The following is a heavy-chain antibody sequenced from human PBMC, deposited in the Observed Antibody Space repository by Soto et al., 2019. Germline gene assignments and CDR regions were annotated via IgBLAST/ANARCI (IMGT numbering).Heavy chain of an antibody. CDR3: ARDPRNWNDVPVDMYGMDV. CDR2: ISAYNGNT. D-gene: IGHD1-1*01. CDR1: GYTFTSYG. Sequence: QVQLVQSGAEVKKPGASVKVSCKASGYTFTSYGISWVRQAPGQGLEWMGWISAYNGNTNYAQKLQGRVTMTTDKSTSTAYMELRSLRSDDTAVYYGARDPRNWNDVPVDMYGMDVWGQGTTVTVS. V-gene: IGHV1-18*01. J-gene: IGHJ6*02.